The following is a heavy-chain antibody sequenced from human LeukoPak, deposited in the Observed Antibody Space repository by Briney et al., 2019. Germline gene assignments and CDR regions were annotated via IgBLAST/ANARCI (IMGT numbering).Heavy chain of an antibody. J-gene: IGHJ2*01. CDR2: IYYSGST. Sequence: SETLSLTCTVSGGSISSYYWSWIRQPPGKGLEWIGYIYYSGSTNYNPSLKSRVTISVDTSKNQFSLKLSSVTAADTAVYYCARDSSGHWYFDLWGRGTLVTVSS. V-gene: IGHV4-59*01. D-gene: IGHD3-22*01. CDR1: GGSISSYY. CDR3: ARDSSGHWYFDL.